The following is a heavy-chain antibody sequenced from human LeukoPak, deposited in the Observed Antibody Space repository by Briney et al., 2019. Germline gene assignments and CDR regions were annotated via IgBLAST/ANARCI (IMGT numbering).Heavy chain of an antibody. CDR2: MNPNSGNT. V-gene: IGHV1-8*01. CDR1: GYTFTSYD. CDR3: ARDLVGATAAFDI. Sequence: ASVKVSCKASGYTFTSYDINWVRQAPGQGLEWMGWMNPNSGNTGYAQKFQGRVTMTRNTSISTAYMELSSLRSEDTAVYYCARDLVGATAAFDIWGQGTMVTVSS. J-gene: IGHJ3*02. D-gene: IGHD1-26*01.